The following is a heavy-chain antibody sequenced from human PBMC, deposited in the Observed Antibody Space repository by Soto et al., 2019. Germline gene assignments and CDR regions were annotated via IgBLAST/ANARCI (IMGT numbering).Heavy chain of an antibody. D-gene: IGHD5-12*01. J-gene: IGHJ4*02. CDR1: GGSISSGDYY. CDR2: IYCSGST. V-gene: IGHV4-30-4*01. Sequence: PSETLSLTCTVSGGSISSGDYYWSWIRQPPGKGLEWIGYIYCSGSTYYNPSLKSRVTISVDTSKNQFSLKLSSVTAADTAVYYCARGFDIVATFDYWGQGTLVTVS. CDR3: ARGFDIVATFDY.